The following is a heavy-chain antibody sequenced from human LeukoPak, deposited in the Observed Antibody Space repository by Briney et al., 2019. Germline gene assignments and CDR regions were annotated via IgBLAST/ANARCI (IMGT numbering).Heavy chain of an antibody. CDR3: ARLLWFGELLNDY. CDR2: LRAGGPYGTEK. CDR1: GFNFNTFI. V-gene: IGHV3-30*02. D-gene: IGHD3-10*01. J-gene: IGHJ4*02. Sequence: GGSLRLSCAASGFNFNTFIMHWVRQAPGKGLEWVTFLRAGGPYGTEKFYADSVKGRFTISRDNSKNTLYLQMNSLRAEDTAVYYCARLLWFGELLNDYWGQGTLVTVSS.